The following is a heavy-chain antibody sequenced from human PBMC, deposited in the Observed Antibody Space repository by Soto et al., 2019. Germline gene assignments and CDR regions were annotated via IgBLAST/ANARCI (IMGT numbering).Heavy chain of an antibody. CDR3: ARSRLGGKLPSYNWFDP. CDR2: IIPIFGTA. Sequence: QVQLVQSGAEVKKPGSSVKVSCKASGGTLRSYSISWVRQAPGLGLEWMGGIIPIFGTAKYAQKFQGRVTMIADESTSTAYMELTNLKSEDTAVYYCARSRLGGKLPSYNWFDPWGQGTLVTVSS. CDR1: GGTLRSYS. D-gene: IGHD3-16*02. V-gene: IGHV1-69*01. J-gene: IGHJ5*02.